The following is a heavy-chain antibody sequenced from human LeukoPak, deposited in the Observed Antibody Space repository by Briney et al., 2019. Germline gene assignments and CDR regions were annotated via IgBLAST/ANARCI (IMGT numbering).Heavy chain of an antibody. CDR1: GFTFDDYA. Sequence: GGSLRLSCASSGFTFDDYARHWVRQVPGKGLEWVSLISGDGGSTYYADSVQGRFTISRDNSKNSLYLQMNSLRTEDTALYYCAKDIYSRRGSYFEHWGQGTLVTVSS. D-gene: IGHD2-15*01. CDR2: ISGDGGST. V-gene: IGHV3-43*02. J-gene: IGHJ1*01. CDR3: AKDIYSRRGSYFEH.